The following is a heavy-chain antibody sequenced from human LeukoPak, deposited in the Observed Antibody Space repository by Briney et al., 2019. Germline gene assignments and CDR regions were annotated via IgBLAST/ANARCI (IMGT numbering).Heavy chain of an antibody. CDR1: GYTFTSYY. CDR3: ASARSSSSWYQAAFDY. CDR2: INPSGGST. V-gene: IGHV1-46*01. D-gene: IGHD6-13*01. Sequence: ASVKVSCKASGYTFTSYYMHWVRQAPGQGLEWMGIINPSGGSTSYAQKFQGRVTMTRDMSTSTVYMELSSLRSEDTAVYYCASARSSSSWYQAAFDYWGQGTLATVSS. J-gene: IGHJ4*02.